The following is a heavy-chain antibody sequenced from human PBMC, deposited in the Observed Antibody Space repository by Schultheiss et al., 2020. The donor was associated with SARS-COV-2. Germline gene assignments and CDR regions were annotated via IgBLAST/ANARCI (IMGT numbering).Heavy chain of an antibody. CDR2: IIPMFGAP. V-gene: IGHV1-69*06. D-gene: IGHD3-16*01. CDR1: GDTFSNYP. Sequence: SVKVSCKASGDTFSNYPIHWVRQAPGQGLEWMGGIIPMFGAPNYAQRYPGRVTITADKSTSTAYMELSSLRSEDTAVYYCARDSFGATEYYYYMDVWGKGTTVTVSS. J-gene: IGHJ6*03. CDR3: ARDSFGATEYYYYMDV.